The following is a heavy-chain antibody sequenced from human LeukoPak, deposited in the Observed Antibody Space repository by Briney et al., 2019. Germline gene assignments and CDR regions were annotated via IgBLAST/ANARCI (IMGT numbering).Heavy chain of an antibody. CDR1: GFTFSSYG. CDR3: AREGDYGDYVVGAYTD. V-gene: IGHV3-30*03. CDR2: ISSDGSNK. Sequence: PGGSLRLSCAASGFTFSSYGMHWVRQAPGKGLEWVAVISSDGSNKYYADSVKGRFTISRDNSKNTLYLQMNSLRTEDTAVYYCAREGDYGDYVVGAYTDWGQGTLVTVSS. J-gene: IGHJ4*02. D-gene: IGHD4-17*01.